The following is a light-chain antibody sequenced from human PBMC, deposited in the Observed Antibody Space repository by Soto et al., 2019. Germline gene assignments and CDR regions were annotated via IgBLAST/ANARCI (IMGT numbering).Light chain of an antibody. CDR3: SSYTAFTTYV. Sequence: QSVLTQPASVSGSPGQSITISCTGTNSDVGAYSYVSWYQQYPGKAPELLIYDVGARPSGISDRFSGSKSGNTASLTISGLQAEDEADYYCSSYTAFTTYVFGSGTKVTVL. CDR2: DVG. CDR1: NSDVGAYSY. J-gene: IGLJ1*01. V-gene: IGLV2-14*03.